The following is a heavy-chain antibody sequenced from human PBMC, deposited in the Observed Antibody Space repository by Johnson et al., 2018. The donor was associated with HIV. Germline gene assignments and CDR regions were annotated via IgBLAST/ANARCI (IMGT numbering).Heavy chain of an antibody. Sequence: QVQLVESGGGLVKPGGSLRLSCVASGFTFSDYYMTWIRQAPGKGLEWVSYISGSGGTIYSADSVQGRFTISRDNARNLLYLQMNSLRVEDTAVYYCARSKDCSGGSCPDAFDIWGQGTMVIVSS. D-gene: IGHD2-15*01. CDR3: ARSKDCSGGSCPDAFDI. CDR1: GFTFSDYY. J-gene: IGHJ3*02. V-gene: IGHV3-11*04. CDR2: ISGSGGTI.